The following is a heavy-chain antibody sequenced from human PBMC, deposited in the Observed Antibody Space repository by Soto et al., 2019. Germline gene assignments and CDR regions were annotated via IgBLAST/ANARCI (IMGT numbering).Heavy chain of an antibody. D-gene: IGHD3-22*01. Sequence: GVSLRLSGAASGFTFSSYELNWVRQAPGKWRDWVSYSSISGSTIYYADSVKGRFTISRDNAKNSLYLQMNTLTAEDTAVYYCAGVFGSYDSSGGYWRQRTRVTVSS. V-gene: IGHV3-48*03. CDR2: SSISGSTI. J-gene: IGHJ4*02. CDR3: AGVFGSYDSSGGY. CDR1: GFTFSSYE.